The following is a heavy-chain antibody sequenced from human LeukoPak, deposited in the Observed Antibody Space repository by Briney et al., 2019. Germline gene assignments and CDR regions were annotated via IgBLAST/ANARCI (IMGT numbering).Heavy chain of an antibody. Sequence: SETLSLTCTVSGGSISSSSYYWGWIRQPPGKGLEWIGSIYYSGSTYYNPSLKSRVTISVDTSKNQFSLKLSSVTAADTAVYYCARDFSIATRRHFDPWGQGTLVTVSS. CDR3: ARDFSIATRRHFDP. CDR1: GGSISSSSYY. V-gene: IGHV4-39*07. J-gene: IGHJ5*02. D-gene: IGHD6-6*01. CDR2: IYYSGST.